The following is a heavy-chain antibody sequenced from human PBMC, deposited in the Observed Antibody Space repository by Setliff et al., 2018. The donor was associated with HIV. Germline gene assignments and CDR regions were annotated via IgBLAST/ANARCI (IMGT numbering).Heavy chain of an antibody. CDR1: GGSISSGSYY. CDR2: IYTSGST. D-gene: IGHD2-2*01. CDR3: ATFLPRGYYFDY. Sequence: PSETLSLTCTVSGGSISSGSYYWSWIRQPAGKGLEWIGHIYTSGSTNYNPSLKSRVTISVDTSKNQFSLKLSSVTAADTAVYYCATFLPRGYYFDYWGQGTLVTVSS. J-gene: IGHJ4*02. V-gene: IGHV4-61*09.